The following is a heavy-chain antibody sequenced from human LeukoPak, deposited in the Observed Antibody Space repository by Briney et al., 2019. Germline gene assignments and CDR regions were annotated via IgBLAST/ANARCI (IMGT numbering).Heavy chain of an antibody. D-gene: IGHD6-13*01. Sequence: SETLSLTCTVSGGSISSYYWSWIRQPAGKGLEWIGRIYSTGSTNYNPSLKSRVTMSVDTSKNQFSLRLRSVIAADTAVYYCARQIATAGTAGFDFWGQGALVTVSS. CDR1: GGSISSYY. CDR2: IYSTGST. J-gene: IGHJ4*02. V-gene: IGHV4-4*07. CDR3: ARQIATAGTAGFDF.